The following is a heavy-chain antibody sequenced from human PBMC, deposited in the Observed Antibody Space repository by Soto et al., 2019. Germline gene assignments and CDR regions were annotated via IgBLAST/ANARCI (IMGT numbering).Heavy chain of an antibody. V-gene: IGHV4-30-2*01. CDR3: ARVVLVPAATLAPHFDY. J-gene: IGHJ4*02. CDR2: IYHSGST. CDR1: GGSISSGGYS. D-gene: IGHD2-2*01. Sequence: SETLSLTCAVSGGSISSGGYSWSWIRQPPGKGLEWIGYIYHSGSTYYNPSLKSRVTISVDRSKNQFSLKLSSVTAADTAVYYCARVVLVPAATLAPHFDYWGQGTLVTVSS.